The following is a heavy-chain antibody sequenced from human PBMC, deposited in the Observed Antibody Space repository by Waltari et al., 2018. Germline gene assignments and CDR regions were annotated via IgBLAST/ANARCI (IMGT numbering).Heavy chain of an antibody. J-gene: IGHJ4*02. CDR2: IRSSSSYI. D-gene: IGHD4-4*01. CDR1: GFTFSSYS. Sequence: EVQLVESGGGLVQPGGSLRLSCAASGFTFSSYSMNWVRQAPGKGLECVSSIRSSSSYIYYAESVKGRFTISRDNAKNSLYLQMNSLRAEDTAVYYCARGGTTVDSGYFDYWGQGTLVTVSS. CDR3: ARGGTTVDSGYFDY. V-gene: IGHV3-21*01.